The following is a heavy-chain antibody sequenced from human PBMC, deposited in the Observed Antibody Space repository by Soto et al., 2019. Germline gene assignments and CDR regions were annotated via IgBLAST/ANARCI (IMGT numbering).Heavy chain of an antibody. V-gene: IGHV3-30-3*01. CDR3: AREGCSSTSCYNDAFDI. CDR1: VFTFISYA. J-gene: IGHJ3*02. D-gene: IGHD2-2*02. Sequence: PGWSLRLSCASSVFTFISYAMHWVRQAPGKGLEWVAVISYDGSNKYYADSVKGRFTISRDNSKNTLYLQMNSLRAEDAAVYYCAREGCSSTSCYNDAFDIWGQGTMVTVSS. CDR2: ISYDGSNK.